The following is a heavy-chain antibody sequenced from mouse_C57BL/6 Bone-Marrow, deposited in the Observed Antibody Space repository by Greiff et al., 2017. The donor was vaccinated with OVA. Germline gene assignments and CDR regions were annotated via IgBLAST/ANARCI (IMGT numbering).Heavy chain of an antibody. CDR2: IDPSDSYT. J-gene: IGHJ2*01. V-gene: IGHV1-59*01. Sequence: VKLQQPGAELVRPGTSVKLSCKASGYTFTSYWMHWVKQRPGQGLEWIGVIDPSDSYTNYNQKFKGKATLTVDTSSSTAYMQLSSLPSEDSAVYYCARGGNSDYWGQGTTLTVSS. CDR3: ARGGNSDY. CDR1: GYTFTSYW.